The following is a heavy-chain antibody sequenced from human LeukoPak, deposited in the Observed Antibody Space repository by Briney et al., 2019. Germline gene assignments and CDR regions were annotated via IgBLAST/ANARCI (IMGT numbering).Heavy chain of an antibody. V-gene: IGHV1-2*06. CDR1: GYTFTGYY. CDR3: ARDQAWSTSRRWGYYYGMDV. J-gene: IGHJ6*02. CDR2: INPNSGGT. D-gene: IGHD2-2*01. Sequence: ASVKVSCKASGYTFTGYYMHWVRQAPGQGLEWMGRINPNSGGTNYAQKFQGRVTMTRDTSISTAYMELSRLRSDDTAVYYCARDQAWSTSRRWGYYYGMDVWGQGTTVTVSS.